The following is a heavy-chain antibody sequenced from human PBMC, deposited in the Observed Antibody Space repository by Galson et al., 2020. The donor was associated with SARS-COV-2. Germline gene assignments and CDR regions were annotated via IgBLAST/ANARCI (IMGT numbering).Heavy chain of an antibody. V-gene: IGHV4-4*07. CDR1: GGSISSYY. CDR2: IYTSGST. J-gene: IGHJ3*02. D-gene: IGHD1-26*01. Sequence: SETLSLTCTVSGGSISSYYWSWIRQPAGKGLEWIGRIYTSGSTNYNPSLKSRVTMSVDTSKNQFSLKLSSVTAADTAVYYCARDLIVGATWFRGDAFDIWGQGTMVTVSS. CDR3: ARDLIVGATWFRGDAFDI.